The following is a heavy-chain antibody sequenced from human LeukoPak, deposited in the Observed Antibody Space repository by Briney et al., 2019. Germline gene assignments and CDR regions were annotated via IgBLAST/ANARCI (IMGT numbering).Heavy chain of an antibody. CDR3: ARQIGWRDAFDI. CDR1: GFTFSSYW. Sequence: PGGSLRLSCAASGFTFSSYWMSWVRQAPGKGLEWVANIKQDGSEKYYVDSAKGRFTMSRENAKNSLYLQMNSLRAEDTAVHYCARQIGWRDAFDICGQGTMVTVSS. J-gene: IGHJ3*02. V-gene: IGHV3-7*01. CDR2: IKQDGSEK. D-gene: IGHD6-19*01.